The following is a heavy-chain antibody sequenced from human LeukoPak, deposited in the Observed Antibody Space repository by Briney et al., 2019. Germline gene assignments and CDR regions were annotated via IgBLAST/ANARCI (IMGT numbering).Heavy chain of an antibody. CDR1: GFTFSSYG. CDR2: ISGSGGST. D-gene: IGHD3-16*02. Sequence: GGTLRLSCAASGFTFSSYGMSWVRQAPGKGLEWVSAISGSGGSTYYADSVKGRFTISRDNSKNTLYLQMNSLRAEDTAVYYCARGRTYYDYVWGSYRSIYFDYWGQGTLVTVSS. J-gene: IGHJ4*02. CDR3: ARGRTYYDYVWGSYRSIYFDY. V-gene: IGHV3-23*01.